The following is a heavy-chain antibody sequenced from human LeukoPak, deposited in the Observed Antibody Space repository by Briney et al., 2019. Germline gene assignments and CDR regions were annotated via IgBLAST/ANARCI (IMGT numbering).Heavy chain of an antibody. Sequence: PSETLSLTCTVSGVSIRGDYWAWIRQPPGKGLEWIGYIYHSGSTNYNPSLRSRVTISVDKSKNQFSLRLSSVTAADTAVYYCARDRGWSNDNHYYGMDVWGQGTTVTISS. CDR1: GVSIRGDY. CDR3: ARDRGWSNDNHYYGMDV. J-gene: IGHJ6*02. D-gene: IGHD1/OR15-1a*01. V-gene: IGHV4-59*01. CDR2: IYHSGST.